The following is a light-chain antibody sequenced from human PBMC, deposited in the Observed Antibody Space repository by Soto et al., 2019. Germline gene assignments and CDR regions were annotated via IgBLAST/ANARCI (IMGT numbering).Light chain of an antibody. V-gene: IGLV2-14*01. Sequence: QSVQTQPASVSGSPGQSITISCAGTRSDNGASNSVSWYQHLPGRSPTLIIYEATNRPSGVSERFSGSKAGDTASLTISGLQAEDEADYYCSSYTSSSSYVFGTGTKVTVL. CDR1: RSDNGASNS. CDR3: SSYTSSSSYV. CDR2: EAT. J-gene: IGLJ1*01.